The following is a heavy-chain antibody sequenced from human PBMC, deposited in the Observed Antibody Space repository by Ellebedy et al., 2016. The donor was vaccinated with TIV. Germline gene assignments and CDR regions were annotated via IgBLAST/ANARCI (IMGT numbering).Heavy chain of an antibody. CDR3: ARDSDFSSSWYGNAFDI. D-gene: IGHD6-13*01. CDR2: ITSSSNT. CDR1: GFKFSDYQ. J-gene: IGHJ3*02. Sequence: PGGSLRLSCAASGFKFSDYQMSWIRQAPGKGLEWVSYITSSSNTNYADSVKGRFTISRDNAKNSLYLQMNSLRVEDTDLYYCARDSDFSSSWYGNAFDIWGQGTMVTVSS. V-gene: IGHV3-11*06.